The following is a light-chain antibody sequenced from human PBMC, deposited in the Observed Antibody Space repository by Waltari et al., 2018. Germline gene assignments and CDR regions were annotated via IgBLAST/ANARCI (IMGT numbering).Light chain of an antibody. CDR1: QGINTA. Sequence: IQLTQSPSSLSASLGDRVTITCRASQGINTALAWYQQKPGKAPNLLIDDASNLESGVPARFSGSGYGTDFSLTISSLQPEDFATYYCQQFISYPRTFGGGTKVEIK. J-gene: IGKJ4*01. V-gene: IGKV1-13*02. CDR2: DAS. CDR3: QQFISYPRT.